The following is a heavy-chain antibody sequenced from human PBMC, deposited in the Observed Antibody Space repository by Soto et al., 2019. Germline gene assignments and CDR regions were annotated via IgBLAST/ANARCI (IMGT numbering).Heavy chain of an antibody. D-gene: IGHD2-2*01. Sequence: QVQLVQSGAEVKKPGSSVRVSCKASGYTFTTYGISWVRQAPGQGLEWMGWISTYNGNTNYAQKLQGRVTMTTDTSTRTADMELRSLRSDDTAVYYCAREYCSSTGCYGGDYWGQGTLVTVSS. V-gene: IGHV1-18*01. CDR3: AREYCSSTGCYGGDY. CDR1: GYTFTTYG. CDR2: ISTYNGNT. J-gene: IGHJ4*02.